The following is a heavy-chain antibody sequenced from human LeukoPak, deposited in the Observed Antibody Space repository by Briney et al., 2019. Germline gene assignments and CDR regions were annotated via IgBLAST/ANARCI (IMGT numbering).Heavy chain of an antibody. CDR3: ARGYCSDGSCYPGFDY. Sequence: GESLKISCKGSGYTFTSYWIGWVRQMPGKGLDWMGIIYPGDSDTKYSPSFQGQVTISADKSITTAYLQWTSLKASDTAIYYCARGYCSDGSCYPGFDYWGQGTLVTVSS. D-gene: IGHD2-15*01. CDR1: GYTFTSYW. V-gene: IGHV5-51*01. CDR2: IYPGDSDT. J-gene: IGHJ4*02.